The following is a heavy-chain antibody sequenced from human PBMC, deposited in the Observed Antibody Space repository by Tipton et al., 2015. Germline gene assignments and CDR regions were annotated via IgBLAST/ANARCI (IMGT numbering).Heavy chain of an antibody. Sequence: TLSLTCTVSGDSISNSTYYWAWIRQPPGKGLEWIATFSYSGSTYYNSSLKSRVTISGDTSKHQFSLKLSSVTAADTAVYYCATRQRFFARFLAGPPFYFDSWGQGTLVTVSS. J-gene: IGHJ4*02. V-gene: IGHV4-39*07. CDR3: ATRQRFFARFLAGPPFYFDS. CDR2: FSYSGST. CDR1: GDSISNSTYY. D-gene: IGHD3-3*01.